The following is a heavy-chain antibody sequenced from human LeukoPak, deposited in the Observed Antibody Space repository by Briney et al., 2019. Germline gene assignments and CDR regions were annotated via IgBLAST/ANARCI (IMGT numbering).Heavy chain of an antibody. D-gene: IGHD3-22*01. CDR3: ASTVVTPLADDY. CDR1: GFTVSSNY. V-gene: IGHV3-53*01. Sequence: QPGGSLRLSCAASGFTVSSNYMSWVRQAPGKGLEWVSIIYSGGSTYYADFVKGRFTISRDNSKNTLYLQMNSLRAEDTAVYYCASTVVTPLADDYWGQGTLVTVSS. CDR2: IYSGGST. J-gene: IGHJ4*02.